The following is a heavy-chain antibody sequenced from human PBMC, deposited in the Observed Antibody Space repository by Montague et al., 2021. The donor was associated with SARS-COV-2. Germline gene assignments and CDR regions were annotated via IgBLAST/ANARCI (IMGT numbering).Heavy chain of an antibody. CDR2: IHHSGST. J-gene: IGHJ4*02. D-gene: IGHD3-22*01. V-gene: IGHV4-34*01. Sequence: SETLSLTCAVYGGSFSDYYWSWIRQTPGKGLEWIGEIHHSGSTNYNPSLKRRVTISVDTSKNQFSLELSSVTVADTAVCHCARTSYRDSSGYYSHDYWGQGILVTVSS. CDR3: ARTSYRDSSGYYSHDY. CDR1: GGSFSDYY.